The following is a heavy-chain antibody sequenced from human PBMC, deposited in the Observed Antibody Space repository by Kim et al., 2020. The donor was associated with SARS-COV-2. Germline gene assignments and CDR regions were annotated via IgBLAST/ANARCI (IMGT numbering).Heavy chain of an antibody. V-gene: IGHV3-74*01. J-gene: IGHJ4*02. CDR1: GFTFSSYW. Sequence: GGSLRLSCAASGFTFSSYWMHWVRQAPGNGLVWVSRIGGDGSGTSFADSVKGRFTISRDNAKNTLYLQMNSLRAEDTAVYYCAQGTSRSFDYWGQGALVTVSS. CDR3: AQGTSRSFDY. CDR2: IGGDGSGT. D-gene: IGHD1-1*01.